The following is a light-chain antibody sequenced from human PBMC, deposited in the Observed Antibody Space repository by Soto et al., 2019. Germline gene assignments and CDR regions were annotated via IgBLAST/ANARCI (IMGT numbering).Light chain of an antibody. CDR2: AAS. CDR1: QGIRND. J-gene: IGKJ1*01. Sequence: DIQMTQFPSSLSASVGDRVTITCRASQGIRNDLAWYQQKPGKAPKRLIYAASSLQSGVPSRFSGSGSGTEFTLAISSLQPEDCATFYCQQHSTYPLTFGQGTKVDIK. V-gene: IGKV1-17*01. CDR3: QQHSTYPLT.